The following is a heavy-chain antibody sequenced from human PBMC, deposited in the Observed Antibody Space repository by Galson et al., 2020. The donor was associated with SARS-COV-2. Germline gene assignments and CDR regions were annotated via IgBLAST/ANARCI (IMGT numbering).Heavy chain of an antibody. D-gene: IGHD6-13*01. CDR2: IYYSGST. J-gene: IGHJ4*02. CDR3: ARGGATGTELDY. Sequence: GGSISSGGYYWSWIRQHPGKGLEWIGYIYYSGSTYYNPSLRSRVTISVDTSKNQFSLKLSSVTAADTAVYYCARGGATGTELDYWGQGTLVTVSS. V-gene: IGHV4-31*02. CDR1: GGSISSGGYY.